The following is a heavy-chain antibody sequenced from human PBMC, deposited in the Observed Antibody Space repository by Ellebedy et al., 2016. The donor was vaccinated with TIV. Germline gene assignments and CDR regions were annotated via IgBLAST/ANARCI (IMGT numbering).Heavy chain of an antibody. Sequence: GESLKISCAASGFTFSNYAMSWVRQAPGKGLEWVSAITGNGINTYHTESVKGRFTISRDNSKNTLFLQMHGLRAEDTAVYYCARERAGIEVAAYFDYWGQGTLVTVSS. D-gene: IGHD6-19*01. J-gene: IGHJ4*02. CDR3: ARERAGIEVAAYFDY. V-gene: IGHV3-23*01. CDR1: GFTFSNYA. CDR2: ITGNGINT.